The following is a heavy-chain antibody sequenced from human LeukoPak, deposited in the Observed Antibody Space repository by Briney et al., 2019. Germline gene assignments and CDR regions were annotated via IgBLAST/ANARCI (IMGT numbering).Heavy chain of an antibody. CDR3: AKSGKSIRYSYGPTPFDY. Sequence: PGRSLRLSCAASGFTFDDYAMHWVRQAPGKGLEWVSGISWNSGHIGYADSVKGRFTISRDNAKNSLYLQMNRLRAEDTALYYCAKSGKSIRYSYGPTPFDYWGQGTLVTVSS. D-gene: IGHD5-12*01. CDR1: GFTFDDYA. V-gene: IGHV3-9*01. J-gene: IGHJ4*02. CDR2: ISWNSGHI.